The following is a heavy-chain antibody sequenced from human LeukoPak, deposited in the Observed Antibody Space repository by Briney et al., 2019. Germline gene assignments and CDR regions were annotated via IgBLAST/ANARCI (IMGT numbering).Heavy chain of an antibody. J-gene: IGHJ4*02. CDR3: TKDRLDYGSGNFDY. Sequence: GGSLRLSCTASGYTFSDYGMHWVRQAPGKGLEWLSVISYSGVVKFYADSVKGRFTISRDNSKNTLYLQMNSLRAEDTAVYYCTKDRLDYGSGNFDYWGQGTLVTVSS. D-gene: IGHD3-10*01. CDR1: GYTFSDYG. V-gene: IGHV3-30*18. CDR2: ISYSGVVK.